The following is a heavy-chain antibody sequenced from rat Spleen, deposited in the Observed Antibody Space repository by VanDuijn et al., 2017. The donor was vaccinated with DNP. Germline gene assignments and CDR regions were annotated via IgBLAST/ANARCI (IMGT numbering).Heavy chain of an antibody. CDR1: GFTFSDYA. CDR2: IIYDGSST. CDR3: TRDSGDGYFDF. V-gene: IGHV5-17*01. D-gene: IGHD1-1*01. Sequence: EVQLVESGGGLVQPGNSLKLSCAASGFTFSDYAMAWVRQSPKKGLEWVATIIYDGSSTYYRDSVKGRFTISRDNGKDTLYLQMDSLRSEDTATYFCTRDSGDGYFDFWGPGTMVTVSS. J-gene: IGHJ1*01.